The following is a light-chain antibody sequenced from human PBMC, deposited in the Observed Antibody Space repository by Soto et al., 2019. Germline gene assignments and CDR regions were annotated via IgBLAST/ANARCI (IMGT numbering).Light chain of an antibody. CDR2: DAS. J-gene: IGKJ5*01. Sequence: DSQMTQSPSSLSASVGDRVTITCQASQDITMYLNWYQQKPGKAPKLLIYDASNLQTGVPSRFSGSGYGTDFTFTISSLQPEDIATYYCQQYDNVFTFGQGTRLE. CDR1: QDITMY. V-gene: IGKV1-33*01. CDR3: QQYDNVFT.